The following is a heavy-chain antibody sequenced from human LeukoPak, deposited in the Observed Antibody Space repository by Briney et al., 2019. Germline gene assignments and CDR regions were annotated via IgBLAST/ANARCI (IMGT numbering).Heavy chain of an antibody. CDR2: IYPGDSDT. D-gene: IGHD1-14*01. V-gene: IGHV5-51*01. Sequence: HGESLKISCKGSGYTFTSDWIAWVRQMPGKGLEWMGIIYPGDSDTRYSPSFQGQVTISADKSISTAYLQWSSLKASDSAIYYCARQGLPGTYTYWGQGTLVTVSS. J-gene: IGHJ4*02. CDR1: GYTFTSDW. CDR3: ARQGLPGTYTY.